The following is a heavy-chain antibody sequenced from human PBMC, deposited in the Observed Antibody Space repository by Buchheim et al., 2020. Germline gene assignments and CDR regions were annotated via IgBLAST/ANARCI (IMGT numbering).Heavy chain of an antibody. CDR1: GGSFGGYS. V-gene: IGHV4-34*01. Sequence: QVQLQQWGAGLLKPSEPLSLTCAVYGGSFGGYSWGWIRRPPGRGRRGLGEINQRGSTNSTPPLKSRVTISENTSKNRFSLKLSSVTAADTAVYYCARASLLRGYSGFPRWFDPWGQGTL. J-gene: IGHJ5*02. D-gene: IGHD5-12*01. CDR3: ARASLLRGYSGFPRWFDP. CDR2: INQRGST.